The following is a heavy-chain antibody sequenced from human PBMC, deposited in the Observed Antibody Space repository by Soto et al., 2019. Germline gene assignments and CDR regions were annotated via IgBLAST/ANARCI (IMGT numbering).Heavy chain of an antibody. CDR3: ARARGYSGQITPPPYFDY. CDR1: GGTFSSYA. CDR2: IIPISGTA. D-gene: IGHD5-12*01. Sequence: SVKVSCKASGGTFSSYAISWVRQAPGQGLEWMGGIIPISGTANYAQRFQGRVTITADESTSTAYMELSSLRSEDTAVYYCARARGYSGQITPPPYFDYWGQGTLVTVS. J-gene: IGHJ4*02. V-gene: IGHV1-69*13.